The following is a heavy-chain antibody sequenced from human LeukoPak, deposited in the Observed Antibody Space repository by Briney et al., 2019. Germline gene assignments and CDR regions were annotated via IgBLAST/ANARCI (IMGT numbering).Heavy chain of an antibody. D-gene: IGHD3-3*01. CDR1: GFTFSSYA. CDR3: AKETNYDFWSGYLYYFDY. Sequence: SGGSLRLSCAASGFTFSSYAMSWVRRAPGKGLEWVSAISGSGGSTYYADSVKGRFTISRDNSKNTLYLQMNSLRAEDTAVYYCAKETNYDFWSGYLYYFDYWGQGTLVTVSS. V-gene: IGHV3-23*01. CDR2: ISGSGGST. J-gene: IGHJ4*02.